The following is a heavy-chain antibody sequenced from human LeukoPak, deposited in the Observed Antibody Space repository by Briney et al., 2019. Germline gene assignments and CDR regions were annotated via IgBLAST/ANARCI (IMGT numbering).Heavy chain of an antibody. J-gene: IGHJ5*02. CDR1: GYSFTAYD. CDR2: INPNTGLT. D-gene: IGHD1-14*01. V-gene: IGHV1-8*01. CDR3: ASTLRNNPP. Sequence: ASVKVSCKASGYSFTAYDINWVRQATGQGLEWIGYINPNTGLTESAQKFQGRVSLTRDTSITTAYMELSSLTSEDTAVYYCASTLRNNPPWGQGTLVTVFS.